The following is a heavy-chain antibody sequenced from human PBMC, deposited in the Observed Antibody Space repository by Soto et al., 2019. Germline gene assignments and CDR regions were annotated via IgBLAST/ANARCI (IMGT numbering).Heavy chain of an antibody. CDR3: ARGGPSSKWLDP. J-gene: IGHJ5*02. CDR2: IYYSGST. Sequence: PSETLSLTCTVSGGSVSSYYWSWIRQPPGKGLEWIGYIYYSGSTSYNPSLRSRLTISVDTSKNQFSLKLSSVTAADTAVYYCARGGPSSKWLDPWGQGTLVTVSS. V-gene: IGHV4-59*02. CDR1: GGSVSSYY.